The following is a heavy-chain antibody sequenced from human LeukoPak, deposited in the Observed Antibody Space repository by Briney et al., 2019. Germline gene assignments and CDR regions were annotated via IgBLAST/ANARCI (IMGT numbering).Heavy chain of an antibody. J-gene: IGHJ4*02. CDR2: ISYDGNNK. CDR1: GFTFNTYV. V-gene: IGHV3-30-3*01. CDR3: ARAFSGSYYEVFDY. Sequence: GGSLRLSCAASGFTFNTYVMHWVRQAPGKGLEWVTVISYDGNNKYYADSVKGRFTISRDNSKNTLYLQMNSLRPEDTAVYYCARAFSGSYYEVFDYWGQGTLVTVSS. D-gene: IGHD1-26*01.